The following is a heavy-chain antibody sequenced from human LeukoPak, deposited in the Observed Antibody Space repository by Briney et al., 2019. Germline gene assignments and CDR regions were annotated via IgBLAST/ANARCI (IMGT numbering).Heavy chain of an antibody. Sequence: GGSVKVSRQGSGYTLNSYYMHWVGQAPGPRVGWVGIINPSSGSTIYAQKFQGRVTMTEDTSTDTAYMELSSLRSEDTAVYYCATESRWELVPRWGQGTLVTVSS. CDR3: ATESRWELVPR. D-gene: IGHD1-26*01. CDR1: GYTLNSYY. J-gene: IGHJ4*02. CDR2: INPSSGST. V-gene: IGHV1-46*02.